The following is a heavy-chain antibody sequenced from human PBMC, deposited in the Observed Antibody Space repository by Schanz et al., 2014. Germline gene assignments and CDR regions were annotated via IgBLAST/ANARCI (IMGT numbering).Heavy chain of an antibody. CDR2: INPSGGST. J-gene: IGHJ4*02. V-gene: IGHV1-46*03. D-gene: IGHD6-6*01. CDR3: GRVFSRSYLDF. Sequence: QVQLLQSGAEVKKPGASMKVSCKASGYTFTTYYMLWVRQAPGQGLKWMGIINPSGGSTRYGQKFKGRTTVTTDTSTITVHLELDSPSSDDAAGYCCGRVFSRSYLDFWGQGTLITVSS. CDR1: GYTFTTYY.